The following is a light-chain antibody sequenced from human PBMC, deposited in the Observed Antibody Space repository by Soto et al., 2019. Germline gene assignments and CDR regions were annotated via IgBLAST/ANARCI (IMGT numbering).Light chain of an antibody. Sequence: SVLTQPPSASGTHGQTVTISCSGSSSYIGTNSVHWYKLLPGTAPKPLIYTNDQRPSGVPDRFSGSKSGTSASLAIIGLQSEDEADYFCAVWDDSLNGHVFGAGTKVTVL. CDR2: TND. J-gene: IGLJ1*01. CDR1: SSYIGTNS. CDR3: AVWDDSLNGHV. V-gene: IGLV1-44*01.